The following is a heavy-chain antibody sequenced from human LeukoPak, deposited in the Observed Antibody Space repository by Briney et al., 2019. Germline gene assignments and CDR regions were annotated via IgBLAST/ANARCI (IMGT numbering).Heavy chain of an antibody. CDR3: ARDRGSYCSSTSCYRDAFDI. V-gene: IGHV3-48*01. D-gene: IGHD2-2*02. CDR2: ISSSSSTI. CDR1: GFTFSSYS. Sequence: GGSLRLSCAASGFTFSSYSMNWVRQAPGKGLEWVSYISSSSSTIYYADSVKGRFTISRDNAKNSLYLQMNSLRAEDTAVYYCARDRGSYCSSTSCYRDAFDIWGQGTMVTVSS. J-gene: IGHJ3*02.